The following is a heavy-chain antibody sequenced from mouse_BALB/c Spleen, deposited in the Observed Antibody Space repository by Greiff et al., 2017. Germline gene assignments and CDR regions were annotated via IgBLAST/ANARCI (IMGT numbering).Heavy chain of an antibody. Sequence: EVHLVESGGGLVKPGGSLKLSCAASGFTFSSYAMSWVRQSPEKRLEWVAEISSGGSYTYYPDTVTGRFTISRDNAKNTLYLEMSSLRSEDTAMYYCARVGTTYYAMDYWGQGTSVTVSS. V-gene: IGHV5-9-4*01. CDR2: ISSGGSYT. D-gene: IGHD2-13*01. CDR1: GFTFSSYA. J-gene: IGHJ4*01. CDR3: ARVGTTYYAMDY.